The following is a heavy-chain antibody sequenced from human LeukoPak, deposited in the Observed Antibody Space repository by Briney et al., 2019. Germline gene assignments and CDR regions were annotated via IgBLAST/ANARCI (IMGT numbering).Heavy chain of an antibody. D-gene: IGHD3-16*02. CDR1: GGSISGSSYY. V-gene: IGHV4-39*07. J-gene: IGHJ4*02. CDR3: ARGGRLGELSPISLDY. CDR2: IYYSGST. Sequence: SETLSLTCTVSGGSISGSSYYWGWIRQPPGKGLEWIGSIYYSGSTYYNPSLKSRVTISVDTSKNQFSLKLSSVTAADTAVYYCARGGRLGELSPISLDYWGQGTLVTVSS.